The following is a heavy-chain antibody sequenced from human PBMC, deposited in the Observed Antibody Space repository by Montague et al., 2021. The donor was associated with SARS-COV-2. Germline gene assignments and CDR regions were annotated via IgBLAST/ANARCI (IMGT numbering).Heavy chain of an antibody. V-gene: IGHV4-39*07. J-gene: IGHJ4*02. CDR2: IYYSGST. D-gene: IGHD5-12*01. CDR3: ARDRWVWLSVEGSFDY. Sequence: SETLSLTCTVSGGSISSSSYYWGWIRQPPGKGLEWIGSIYYSGSTXYNPSLKSRVTISVDTSKNQFSLKLSSVTAADTAVYYCARDRWVWLSVEGSFDYWGQGTLVTVSS. CDR1: GGSISSSSYY.